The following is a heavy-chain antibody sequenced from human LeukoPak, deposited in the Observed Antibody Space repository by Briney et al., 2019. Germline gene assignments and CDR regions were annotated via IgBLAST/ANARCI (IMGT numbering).Heavy chain of an antibody. CDR3: TSHAAFDP. CDR1: GFTFNNAC. Sequence: GGSLRLSCAASGFTFNNACMNWVRQAPGKGLEWVGRIKSKNIGGTTDYAAPVKGRFTISRDDSKNTVYLQMNSLKIEDTAVYYCTSHAAFDPWGQGTLVTVSS. CDR2: IKSKNIGGTT. J-gene: IGHJ5*02. V-gene: IGHV3-15*01.